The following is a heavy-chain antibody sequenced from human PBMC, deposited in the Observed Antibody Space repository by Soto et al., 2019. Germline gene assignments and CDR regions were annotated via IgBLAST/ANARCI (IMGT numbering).Heavy chain of an antibody. V-gene: IGHV3-48*01. Sequence: SGGSLRLSCAASGFTFSSYSMNWVRQAPGKGLEWVSYISSSSSTIYYADSVKGRFTISRDNAKNSLYLQMYSLRAEDTAVYYCAGVTYYDFWSGYYPWDYMDVWGKGTTVTVSS. CDR2: ISSSSSTI. CDR3: AGVTYYDFWSGYYPWDYMDV. D-gene: IGHD3-3*01. CDR1: GFTFSSYS. J-gene: IGHJ6*03.